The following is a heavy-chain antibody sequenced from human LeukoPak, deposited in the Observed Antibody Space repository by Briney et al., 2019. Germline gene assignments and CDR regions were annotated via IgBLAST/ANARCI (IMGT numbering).Heavy chain of an antibody. Sequence: GGSLRLSCAASGFTFNSYRMHWVRQAPEKGLVWVSRINGDGSTISYGDSVKGRFTISRDNAKNTLYLQMNSLRAEDTAMYYCARDKPAAGNFEYWGQGTLVTVSS. CDR1: GFTFNSYR. CDR2: INGDGSTI. V-gene: IGHV3-74*01. CDR3: ARDKPAAGNFEY. J-gene: IGHJ4*02. D-gene: IGHD6-13*01.